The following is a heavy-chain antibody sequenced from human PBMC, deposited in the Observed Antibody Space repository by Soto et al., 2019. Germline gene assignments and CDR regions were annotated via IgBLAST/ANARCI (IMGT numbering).Heavy chain of an antibody. CDR1: GFTFISSF. D-gene: IGHD6-19*01. CDR2: INQDGGGT. J-gene: IGHJ4*02. CDR3: ARYFRGSGRYFFDY. V-gene: IGHV3-7*01. Sequence: EVQLVESGGGLVQPGGSLRLSCVASGFTFISSFMGWVRQAPGKGLEWVANINQDGGGTYYVDSVEGRFTISRDNAKDSLYLQMNSLRREDTAVYYCARYFRGSGRYFFDYWGQGTLVTVSS.